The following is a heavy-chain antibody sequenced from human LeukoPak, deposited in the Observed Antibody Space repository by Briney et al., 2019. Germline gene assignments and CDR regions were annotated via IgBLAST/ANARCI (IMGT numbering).Heavy chain of an antibody. D-gene: IGHD6-19*01. Sequence: ASVTVSCKASGYTFTGYYMHWVRQAPGQGLERMGWINPNSGGTNYAQKFQGRVTMTRDTSISTAYMELSRLRSDDTAVYYCARVQRGAVAGYYFDYWGQGTLVTVSS. J-gene: IGHJ4*02. CDR3: ARVQRGAVAGYYFDY. CDR1: GYTFTGYY. CDR2: INPNSGGT. V-gene: IGHV1-2*02.